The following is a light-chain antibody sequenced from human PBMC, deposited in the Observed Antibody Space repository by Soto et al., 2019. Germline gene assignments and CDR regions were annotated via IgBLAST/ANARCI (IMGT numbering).Light chain of an antibody. CDR1: QSISSW. Sequence: DIQMTQSPSTLSASVGDRVTITCRASQSISSWLAWYQQKPGKAPKLLIYDASSLESGVPSRFSGSGSGTDFTLTISNLQPDDFATYYWQQYNSYSNTFGQGTKLEIK. J-gene: IGKJ2*01. CDR2: DAS. CDR3: QQYNSYSNT. V-gene: IGKV1-5*01.